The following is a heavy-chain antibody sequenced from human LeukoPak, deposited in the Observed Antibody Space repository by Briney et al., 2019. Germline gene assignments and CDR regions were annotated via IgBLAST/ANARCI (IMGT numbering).Heavy chain of an antibody. CDR1: GFSFSSYA. V-gene: IGHV3-23*01. J-gene: IGHJ5*02. CDR2: LKGTGEE. Sequence: GGSLRLSCVASGFSFSSYAMSWVRQTPARGLEWVSSLKGTGEEYYADSVKGRFTISRDNSKNTLYLQMNSLRAEDTAVYYCAKEGSSGGSCYPLCNWFDPWGQGTLVTVSS. CDR3: AKEGSSGGSCYPLCNWFDP. D-gene: IGHD2-15*01.